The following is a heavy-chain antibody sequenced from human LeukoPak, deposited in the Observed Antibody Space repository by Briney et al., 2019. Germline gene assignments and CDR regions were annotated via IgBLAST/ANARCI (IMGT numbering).Heavy chain of an antibody. D-gene: IGHD3-22*01. CDR2: IYSSDTT. CDR3: ARDRRYYEYFEY. Sequence: PGGSLRLSCAASGFTFSGYAMNWVRQAPGKGLEWVSHIYSSDTTYADSVKGRFTISRDNAKNSLYLQMNSLRAEDTAVYYCARDRRYYEYFEYWGQGTLVTVSS. V-gene: IGHV3-48*01. J-gene: IGHJ4*02. CDR1: GFTFSGYA.